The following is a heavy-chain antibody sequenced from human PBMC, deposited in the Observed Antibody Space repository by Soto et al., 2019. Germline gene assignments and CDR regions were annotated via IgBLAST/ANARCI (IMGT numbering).Heavy chain of an antibody. CDR2: ISYDGSNK. V-gene: IGHV3-30-3*01. CDR3: ARDLVGATTDYYYGMDV. CDR1: GFTFSSYA. D-gene: IGHD1-26*01. J-gene: IGHJ6*02. Sequence: QVQLVESGGGVVQPGRSLRLSCAASGFTFSSYAMHWVRQAPGKGLEWVAVISYDGSNKYSADSVKGRFTISRDNSKNTLYLQMNSLRAEDTAVYYCARDLVGATTDYYYGMDVWAKGPRSPSP.